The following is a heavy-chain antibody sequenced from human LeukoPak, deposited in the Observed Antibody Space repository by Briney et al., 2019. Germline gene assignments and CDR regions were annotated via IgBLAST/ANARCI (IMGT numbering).Heavy chain of an antibody. CDR1: GFTFRDYY. V-gene: IGHV3-11*01. Sequence: GGSLRLSCVASGFTFRDYYMIWIRQAPGKGLEWISSISGPATTTHYTDSVKGRFAISRDNADNSLYLQMDSLRAEDTAVYYCARDRDVVVVSAHYDAYDIWGQGTLVTVSS. D-gene: IGHD2-15*01. CDR3: ARDRDVVVVSAHYDAYDI. J-gene: IGHJ3*02. CDR2: ISGPATTT.